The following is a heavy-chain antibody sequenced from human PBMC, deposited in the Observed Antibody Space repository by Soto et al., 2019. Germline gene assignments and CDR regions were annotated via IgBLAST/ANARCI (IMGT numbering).Heavy chain of an antibody. Sequence: SETLSLTCTVSGGSISSSSYYWGWIRQPPGKGLEWIGSIYYSGSTYYNPSLKSRVTISVDTSKNQFSLKLSSVTAADTAVYYCARQVGATHFDIWGQGTMVTVSS. V-gene: IGHV4-39*01. CDR2: IYYSGST. J-gene: IGHJ3*02. CDR1: GGSISSSSYY. D-gene: IGHD1-26*01. CDR3: ARQVGATHFDI.